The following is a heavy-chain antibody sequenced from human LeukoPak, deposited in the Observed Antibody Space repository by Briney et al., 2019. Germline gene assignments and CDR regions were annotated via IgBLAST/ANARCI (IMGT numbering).Heavy chain of an antibody. Sequence: GGSMTLSCLPSGLTLSSYSMKWVRQAPREGLEWVSSISSSSSYIYSADSVKGRFTISRDNAKNSLYLQMNSLRAEDTAVYYCARGYSSSPFDYWGQGTLVTVSS. CDR3: ARGYSSSPFDY. CDR2: ISSSSSYI. V-gene: IGHV3-21*01. D-gene: IGHD6-6*01. J-gene: IGHJ4*02. CDR1: GLTLSSYS.